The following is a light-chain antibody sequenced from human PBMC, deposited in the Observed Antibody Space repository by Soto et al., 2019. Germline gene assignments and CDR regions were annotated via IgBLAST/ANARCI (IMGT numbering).Light chain of an antibody. V-gene: IGLV2-14*01. CDR2: EVS. J-gene: IGLJ2*01. CDR3: STYINSITFVI. Sequence: QSALTQPASVSGSPGQSITISCTGTSSDVGAYNYISWYQQHPGKAPKLMIYEVSNRPSGVSTRFSDSKSGNTASLTISGLQAEDEGDYYCSTYINSITFVIFGGGTKLTVL. CDR1: SSDVGAYNY.